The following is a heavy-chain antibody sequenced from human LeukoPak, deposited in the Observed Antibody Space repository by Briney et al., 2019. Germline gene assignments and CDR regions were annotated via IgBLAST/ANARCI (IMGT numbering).Heavy chain of an antibody. CDR1: GGSISSYY. CDR3: ARVSPDNYYDSSGYYYGFDY. V-gene: IGHV4-59*01. D-gene: IGHD3-22*01. J-gene: IGHJ4*02. CDR2: IHYSGST. Sequence: SETLSLTCTVSGGSISSYYWSWIRQPPGKGLEWIGYIHYSGSTNYNPSLKSRVTISVDTSKNQFSLKLSSVTAADTAVYYCARVSPDNYYDSSGYYYGFDYWGQGTLVTVSS.